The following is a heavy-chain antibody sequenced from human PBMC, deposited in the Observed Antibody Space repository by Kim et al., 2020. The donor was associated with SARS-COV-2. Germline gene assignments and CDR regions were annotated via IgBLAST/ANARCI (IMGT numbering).Heavy chain of an antibody. V-gene: IGHV4-39*07. CDR3: AREPGGHSYGYH. J-gene: IGHJ4*02. Sequence: NPSPKSRVNISVDTAKNQFSLKLSSVTAADTAVDYCAREPGGHSYGYHWGQGTLVTVSS. D-gene: IGHD5-18*01.